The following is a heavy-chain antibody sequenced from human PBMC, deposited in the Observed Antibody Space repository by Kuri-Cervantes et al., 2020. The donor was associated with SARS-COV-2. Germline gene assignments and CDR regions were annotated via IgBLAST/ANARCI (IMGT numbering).Heavy chain of an antibody. CDR2: INAGNGNT. CDR1: GYTFTSYA. Sequence: ASVKVSCKASGYTFTSYAMHWVRQAPGQRLEWMGWINAGNGNTKYSQKFQGRVTITRDTSASTAYMELSSLRSEDTAVYYCARGLGAARPRYYGMDVWGQGTTVTVSS. V-gene: IGHV1-3*01. CDR3: ARGLGAARPRYYGMDV. D-gene: IGHD6-6*01. J-gene: IGHJ6*02.